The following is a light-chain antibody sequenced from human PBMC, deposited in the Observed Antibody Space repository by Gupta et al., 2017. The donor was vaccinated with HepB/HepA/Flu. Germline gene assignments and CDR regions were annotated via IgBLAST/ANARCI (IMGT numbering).Light chain of an antibody. CDR2: DND. CDR1: TSNIGGNS. V-gene: IGLV1-51*01. CDR3: GAWDISVSAYV. J-gene: IGLJ1*01. Sequence: QSVLTQPPSMSAAPGQKVAISCTGSTSNIGGNSLSWYQQFPETAPQLLIYDNDKRPSEIPDRFSASKSGTSATLDITGLQTGDEADYYCGAWDISVSAYVFGTGTGVTVL.